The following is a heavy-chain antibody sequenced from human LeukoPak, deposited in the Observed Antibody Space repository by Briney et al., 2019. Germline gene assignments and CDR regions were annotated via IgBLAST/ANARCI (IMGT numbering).Heavy chain of an antibody. J-gene: IGHJ4*02. V-gene: IGHV3-23*01. CDR1: GFTFSSYA. CDR3: AKDAYYYDSSGYYFDY. D-gene: IGHD3-22*01. CDR2: ISGSGGST. Sequence: GGSLRLSCAASGFTFSSYAMSWVRQAPGEGLEWVSAISGSGGSTYYADSVKGRFTISRDNSKNTLYLQMNSLRAEDTAVYYCAKDAYYYDSSGYYFDYWGQGTLVTVSS.